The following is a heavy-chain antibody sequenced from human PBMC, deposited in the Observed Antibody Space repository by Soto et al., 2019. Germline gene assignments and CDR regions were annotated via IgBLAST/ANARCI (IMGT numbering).Heavy chain of an antibody. V-gene: IGHV3-66*01. D-gene: IGHD2-8*01. CDR2: IYSDGST. J-gene: IGHJ4*02. CDR3: ARVGYCANGICYLMGYFDY. CDR1: GFTVSSNY. Sequence: GSLRLSCAASGFTVSSNYMSWVRQAPGKGLEWVSVIYSDGSTYYADSVKGRFTISRDNSKNTLYLLLNSLRAEDTAVYYCARVGYCANGICYLMGYFDYWGQGTLVTVSS.